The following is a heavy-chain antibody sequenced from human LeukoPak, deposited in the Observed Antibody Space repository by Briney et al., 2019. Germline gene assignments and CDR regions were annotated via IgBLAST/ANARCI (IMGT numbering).Heavy chain of an antibody. CDR3: ARDPLPGIAASGVLGY. V-gene: IGHV4-4*07. CDR1: GGSISSYY. J-gene: IGHJ4*02. CDR2: IYTSGST. Sequence: PSETLSLTCTVSGGSISSYYWSWIRQPAGKGLEWIGRIYTSGSTNYSPSLKSRVTMSVDTSKNQFSLKLSSVTAADTAVYYCARDPLPGIAASGVLGYWGQGTLVTVSS. D-gene: IGHD6-13*01.